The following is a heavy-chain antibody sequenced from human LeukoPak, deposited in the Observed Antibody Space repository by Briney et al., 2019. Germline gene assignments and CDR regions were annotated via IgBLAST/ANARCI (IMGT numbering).Heavy chain of an antibody. CDR1: GFTFSSYS. V-gene: IGHV3-21*01. Sequence: GGSLRLSCAASGFTFSSYSMNWVRQAPGKGLEWVSSISSSSSYIYYADSVKGRFTIARDNAKNSLYLQMNSLRAEDTAVYYCARDKYGDYVIDYWGQGTLVTVSS. CDR2: ISSSSSYI. D-gene: IGHD4-17*01. J-gene: IGHJ4*02. CDR3: ARDKYGDYVIDY.